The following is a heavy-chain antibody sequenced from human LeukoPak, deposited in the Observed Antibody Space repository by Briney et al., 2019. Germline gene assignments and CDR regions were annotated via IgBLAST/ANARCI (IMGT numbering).Heavy chain of an antibody. D-gene: IGHD4-17*01. Sequence: SETLSLTCTLSGYSISSGYYCGWIRQPPGKGLGWIGSIYHSGSTYYNPSLKSRVTISVDTSKNQFSLKLSSVTAADTAVYYCARDPYTATDAFDIWGQGTMVTVSS. V-gene: IGHV4-38-2*02. CDR1: GYSISSGYY. CDR2: IYHSGST. J-gene: IGHJ3*02. CDR3: ARDPYTATDAFDI.